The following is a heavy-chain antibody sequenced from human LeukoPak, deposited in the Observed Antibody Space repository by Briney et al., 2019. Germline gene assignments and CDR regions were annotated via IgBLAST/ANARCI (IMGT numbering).Heavy chain of an antibody. J-gene: IGHJ4*02. D-gene: IGHD3-10*01. V-gene: IGHV4-30-4*01. CDR3: ARNRGVINFDY. CDR1: GGSISSGDYY. Sequence: PSQTLSLTCTVSGGSISSGDYYWSWIRQPPGKGLEWIGYIYYSGSTYYNPSLKSRVTISVDTSKNQFSLELSSVTAADTAVYYCARNRGVINFDYWGQGTLVTVSS. CDR2: IYYSGST.